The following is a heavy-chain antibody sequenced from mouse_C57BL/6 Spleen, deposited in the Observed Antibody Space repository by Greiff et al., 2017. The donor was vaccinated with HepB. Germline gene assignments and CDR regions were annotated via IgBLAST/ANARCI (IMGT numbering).Heavy chain of an antibody. Sequence: QVHVKQSGAELMKPGASVKLSCKATGYTFTGYWIEWVKQRPGHGLEWIGEILPGSSSTNYNEKFKGKATFTADTSSNSAYMQRSSLTAEDSAIYYGARGGGVTSGFADWGQGTLVTVSA. J-gene: IGHJ3*01. CDR1: GYTFTGYW. D-gene: IGHD2-2*01. CDR3: ARGGGVTSGFAD. V-gene: IGHV1-9*01. CDR2: ILPGSSST.